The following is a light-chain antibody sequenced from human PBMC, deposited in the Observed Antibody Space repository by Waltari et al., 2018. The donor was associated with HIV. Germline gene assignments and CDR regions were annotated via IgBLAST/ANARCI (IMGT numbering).Light chain of an antibody. J-gene: IGKJ4*01. Sequence: DIQMTPSPTTLSASVGDRVTMSCRASQSVNRWLAWYQHKPGTAPKLLIYEASSLEVRVPSRFSGSGSDTDFTLTIDNLQPADFATYYCQQYEDYPLTFGGGTKVDIK. CDR1: QSVNRW. CDR2: EAS. CDR3: QQYEDYPLT. V-gene: IGKV1-5*01.